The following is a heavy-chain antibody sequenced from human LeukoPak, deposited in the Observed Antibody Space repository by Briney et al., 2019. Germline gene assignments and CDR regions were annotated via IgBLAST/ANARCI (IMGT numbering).Heavy chain of an antibody. CDR2: MNPNSGNT. CDR3: ATDRRDGYKL. D-gene: IGHD5-24*01. V-gene: IGHV1-8*01. J-gene: IGHJ4*02. Sequence: QAXGXXXEWMGWMNPNSGNTGYAQKFQGRLTMTRNTSISTAYMELSSLRSEDTAVYYCATDRRDGYKLWGQGTLVTVSS.